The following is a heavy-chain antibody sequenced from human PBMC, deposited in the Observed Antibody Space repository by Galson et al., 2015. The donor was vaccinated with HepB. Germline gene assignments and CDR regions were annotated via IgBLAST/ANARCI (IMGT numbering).Heavy chain of an antibody. J-gene: IGHJ4*02. CDR3: ARAPVSSSYRPYYFDY. CDR2: ISGDGVRT. Sequence: SLRLSCAASGFTFVNYAMTWVRQAPGQGLEWVSLISGDGVRTYYADSVKGRFTISRDNAKNSLYLQMNSLRAEDTAVYYCARAPVSSSYRPYYFDYWGQGTLVTVSS. D-gene: IGHD6-13*01. V-gene: IGHV3-23*01. CDR1: GFTFVNYA.